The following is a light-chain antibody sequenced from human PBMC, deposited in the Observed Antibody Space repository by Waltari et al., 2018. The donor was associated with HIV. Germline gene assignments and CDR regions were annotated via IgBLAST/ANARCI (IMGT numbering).Light chain of an antibody. Sequence: SYELTQPPSVSVSPGQTARITCSADALAKQHTYWYQQKPGQAPVVGKYKDTQRPSGIPERFSGSSSGTIVTLTISGVQAEDEAVYYCQSADNTGTSVVFGGGTKLTVL. CDR3: QSADNTGTSVV. CDR2: KDT. J-gene: IGLJ2*01. CDR1: ALAKQH. V-gene: IGLV3-25*03.